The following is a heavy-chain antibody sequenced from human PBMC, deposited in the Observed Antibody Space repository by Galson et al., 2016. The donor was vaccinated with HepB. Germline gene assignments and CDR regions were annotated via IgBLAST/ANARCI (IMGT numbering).Heavy chain of an antibody. CDR2: IYPADSDT. V-gene: IGHV5-51*01. J-gene: IGHJ5*01. CDR3: ARSSTWSNWFDP. CDR1: GYIFTTYW. D-gene: IGHD6-13*01. Sequence: QSGAEVTKPGESLKISCKASGYIFTTYWIGWVRQMPGKGLEWMGIIYPADSDTRYSPSFQGQVTISADKSISTAYLQWGSLKASDTAIYYCARSSTWSNWFDPWGQGTLVTVSS.